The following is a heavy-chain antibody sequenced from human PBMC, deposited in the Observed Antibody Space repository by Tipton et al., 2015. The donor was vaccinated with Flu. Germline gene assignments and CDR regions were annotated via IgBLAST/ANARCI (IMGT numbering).Heavy chain of an antibody. D-gene: IGHD1-26*01. CDR1: GYSFTSYW. Sequence: QLVQSGSEVKKPGESLKISCKGSGYSFTSYWIGWVRQMPGKGLEWMGIIYPGDSDTRYSPSFQGQVTISADKSISTAYLQWSSLKASDTAMYYCARQTTSYSGSYPFYYWGQGTLVPVSS. V-gene: IGHV5-51*01. CDR3: ARQTTSYSGSYPFYY. J-gene: IGHJ4*02. CDR2: IYPGDSDT.